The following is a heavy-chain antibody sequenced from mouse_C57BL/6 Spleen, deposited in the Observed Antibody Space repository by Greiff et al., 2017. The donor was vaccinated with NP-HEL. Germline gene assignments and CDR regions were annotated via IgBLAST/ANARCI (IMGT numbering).Heavy chain of an antibody. D-gene: IGHD1-1*01. CDR3: ARVITTVQYYYAMDY. CDR1: GFTFSDYY. J-gene: IGHJ4*01. Sequence: EVHLVESEGGLVQPGSSMKLSCTASGFTFSDYYMAWVRQVPEKGLEWVANINYDGSSTYYLDSLKSRFIISRDNAKNILYLQMSSLKSEDTATYYCARVITTVQYYYAMDYWGQGTSVTVSS. CDR2: INYDGSST. V-gene: IGHV5-16*01.